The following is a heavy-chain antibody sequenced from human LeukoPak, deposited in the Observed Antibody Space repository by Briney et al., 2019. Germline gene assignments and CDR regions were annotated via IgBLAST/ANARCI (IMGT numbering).Heavy chain of an antibody. CDR2: SQTSKPNRCST. J-gene: IGHJ4*02. Sequence: GGSLRLSCAASGFAITNHHMDWVRQAPGKGMEWVGCSQTSKPNRCSTEYAASVKGRFTISRDDSKNSLNLQLNSLETADTSVYYCVRVVTTSSGWYHFDNWGQGSLVTVSS. CDR3: VRVVTTSSGWYHFDN. V-gene: IGHV3-72*01. D-gene: IGHD6-13*01. CDR1: GFAITNHH.